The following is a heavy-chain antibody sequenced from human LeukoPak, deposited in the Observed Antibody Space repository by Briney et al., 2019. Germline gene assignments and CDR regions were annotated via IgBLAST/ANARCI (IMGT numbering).Heavy chain of an antibody. Sequence: GRSLRLSCAASGFTFSSYGMHWVRQAPGKGLEWVAVIRYDGSNKYYADSVKGRFTISRDNSKNTLYLQMNSLGAEDTAVYYCARDSSGWSLDYWGQGTLVTVSS. CDR1: GFTFSSYG. CDR3: ARDSSGWSLDY. J-gene: IGHJ4*02. CDR2: IRYDGSNK. D-gene: IGHD6-19*01. V-gene: IGHV3-33*01.